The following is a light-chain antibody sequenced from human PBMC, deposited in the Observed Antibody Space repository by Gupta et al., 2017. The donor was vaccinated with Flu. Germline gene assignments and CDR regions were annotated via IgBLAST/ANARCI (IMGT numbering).Light chain of an antibody. CDR3: QQLHSWILT. CDR1: QGIGGF. CDR2: AAS. V-gene: IGKV1-9*01. J-gene: IGKJ3*01. Sequence: DIHFTQCPSFLSASIGDRVTITCRASQGIGGFLAWYQQKPGQAPKLLIYAASTLQSGVPSRFSGSGSGTEFTLTISSLQPEDYAIYYCQQLHSWILTFGHGTKVDVK.